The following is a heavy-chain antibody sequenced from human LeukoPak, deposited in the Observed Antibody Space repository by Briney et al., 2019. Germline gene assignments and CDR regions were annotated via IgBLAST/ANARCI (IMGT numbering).Heavy chain of an antibody. Sequence: SGGSLRLSCAASGFTFSSDSVNWVRQAPGKELEWVSSISSSSSYIYYADSVKGRFTISRDNAKNSLYLQMNSLRAEDTALYYCARDSAGSGMPWFDPWGQGTMVTVSP. CDR3: ARDSAGSGMPWFDP. V-gene: IGHV3-21*01. CDR1: GFTFSSDS. J-gene: IGHJ5*02. D-gene: IGHD2-15*01. CDR2: ISSSSSYI.